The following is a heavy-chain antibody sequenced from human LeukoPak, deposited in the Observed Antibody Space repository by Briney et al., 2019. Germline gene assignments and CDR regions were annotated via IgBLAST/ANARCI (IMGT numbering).Heavy chain of an antibody. CDR3: ARGTGTRITIFGVVISAFDI. D-gene: IGHD3-3*01. CDR2: IFHSGST. Sequence: SQTLSLTCTVSGGSISSGGYCWSWIRQPPGKGLEWIGDIFHSGSTYYNPSLKSRVTISVDRSKNQFSLKLSSVTAADTAVYYCARGTGTRITIFGVVISAFDIWGQGTMVTVSS. J-gene: IGHJ3*02. V-gene: IGHV4-30-2*01. CDR1: GGSISSGGYC.